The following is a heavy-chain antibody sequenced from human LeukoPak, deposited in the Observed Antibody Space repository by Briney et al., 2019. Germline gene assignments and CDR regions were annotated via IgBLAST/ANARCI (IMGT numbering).Heavy chain of an antibody. V-gene: IGHV4-59*01. CDR1: GGSISSSY. J-gene: IGHJ4*02. CDR3: ARVHYSGSGLSSYFDY. CDR2: IYYTGSA. D-gene: IGHD3-10*01. Sequence: SETLSLTCTVYGGSISSSYWSWIRQSPGKGLEWIGYIYYTGSANYNPSLKSRVTISVDTSKNQFSLKLSSVTAADTAVYYCARVHYSGSGLSSYFDYWGQGTLVTVSA.